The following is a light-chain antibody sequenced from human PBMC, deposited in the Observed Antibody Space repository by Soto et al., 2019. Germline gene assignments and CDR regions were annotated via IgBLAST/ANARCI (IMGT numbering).Light chain of an antibody. J-gene: IGLJ2*01. CDR1: SSDVGAYNY. CDR2: EVS. Sequence: QSALTQPRSVSGSPGQSVTISCTGTSSDVGAYNYVSWYQQHPGRAPKLMIYEVSNRPSGVSNRFSGSKSGNTASLTISGLQAEDEADYYCSSYTSSSTSVVFGGGTQLTVL. CDR3: SSYTSSSTSVV. V-gene: IGLV2-14*01.